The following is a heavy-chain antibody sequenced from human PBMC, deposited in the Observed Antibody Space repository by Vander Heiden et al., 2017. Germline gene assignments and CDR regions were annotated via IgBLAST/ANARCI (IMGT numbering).Heavy chain of an antibody. D-gene: IGHD3-22*01. CDR2: IYYSGST. V-gene: IGHV4-59*08. Sequence: QVQLQDSGPGLVKPSETLSLTCTVPGGPISRYYWTWIRPPPGQGPEWVGYIYYSGSTNDNPYLKSRVTISVDTSKNQFSLKLSSVTAADTAVYYCARRVGYYDSSGYYRPWYFDLWGRGTLVTVSS. J-gene: IGHJ2*01. CDR3: ARRVGYYDSSGYYRPWYFDL. CDR1: GGPISRYY.